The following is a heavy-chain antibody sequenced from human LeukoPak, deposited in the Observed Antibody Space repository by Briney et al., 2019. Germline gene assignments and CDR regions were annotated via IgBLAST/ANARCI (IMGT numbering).Heavy chain of an antibody. V-gene: IGHV4-61*02. J-gene: IGHJ4*02. Sequence: SQTLSLTCTVSGGSISSGSYYWSWIRQPAGKGLEWIGRIYTSGSTNYNPSLKSRVTISVDTSKNQFSLKLSSVTAADTAVYYCARAKTLSSLFDYWGQGTLVTVSS. CDR1: GGSISSGSYY. CDR3: ARAKTLSSLFDY. CDR2: IYTSGST.